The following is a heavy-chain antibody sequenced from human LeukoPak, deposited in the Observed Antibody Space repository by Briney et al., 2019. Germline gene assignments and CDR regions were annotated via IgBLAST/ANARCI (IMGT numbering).Heavy chain of an antibody. J-gene: IGHJ6*03. V-gene: IGHV4-59*01. CDR3: ARVEYGSGSYYYYYMDV. D-gene: IGHD3-10*01. CDR2: IYYSGST. Sequence: SETLSLTCTVSGGSISSYYWSWIRQPPGKGLEWIGYIYYSGSTNYNPSLKSRVTISVDTSKNQFSLKLSSVTAADTAVYYCARVEYGSGSYYYYYMDVWGKGTTVTISS. CDR1: GGSISSYY.